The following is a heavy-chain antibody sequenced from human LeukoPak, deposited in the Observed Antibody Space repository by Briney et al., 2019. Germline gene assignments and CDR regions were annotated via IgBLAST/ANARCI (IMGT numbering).Heavy chain of an antibody. Sequence: SVKVSCKASGYTFTSYGISWVRQAPGQGLEWMGWISAYNGNTNYAQKLQGRVTMTTDTSTSTAYMELRSLRSDDTAVYYCARDRHYDFWSGYPTSGYYFDYWGQGTLVTVSS. CDR1: GYTFTSYG. D-gene: IGHD3-3*01. CDR2: ISAYNGNT. CDR3: ARDRHYDFWSGYPTSGYYFDY. J-gene: IGHJ4*02. V-gene: IGHV1-18*01.